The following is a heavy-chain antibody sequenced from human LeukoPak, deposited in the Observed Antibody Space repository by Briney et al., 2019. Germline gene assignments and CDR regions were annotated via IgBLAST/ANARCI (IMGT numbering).Heavy chain of an antibody. Sequence: GGSLRLSCAASGFTFSSYGMHWVRQAPGKGLEWVAVIWFDGSNKYYADSVKGRFTISRDNSKDTLYLQMNSLRAEDTAVYYCARDRDWGCSYCSYWGQGTLVTVSS. J-gene: IGHJ4*02. CDR2: IWFDGSNK. D-gene: IGHD7-27*01. V-gene: IGHV3-33*01. CDR3: ARDRDWGCSYCSY. CDR1: GFTFSSYG.